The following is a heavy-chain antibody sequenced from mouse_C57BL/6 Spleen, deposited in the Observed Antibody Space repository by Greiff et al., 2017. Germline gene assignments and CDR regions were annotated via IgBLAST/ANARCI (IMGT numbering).Heavy chain of an antibody. J-gene: IGHJ3*01. CDR2: INPSSGYT. CDR1: GYTFTSYT. CDR3: ARWDAWFAY. Sequence: QVQLKESGAELARPGASVKMSCKASGYTFTSYTMHWVKQRPGQGLEWIGYINPSSGYTKYNQKFKDKATLTADKSSSTAYMQLSSLTSEDSAVYYCARWDAWFAYWGQGTLVTVSA. V-gene: IGHV1-4*01. D-gene: IGHD4-1*01.